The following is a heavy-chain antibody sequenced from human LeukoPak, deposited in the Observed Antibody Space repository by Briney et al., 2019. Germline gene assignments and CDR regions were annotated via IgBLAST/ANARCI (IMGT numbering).Heavy chain of an antibody. D-gene: IGHD6-13*01. V-gene: IGHV4-59*01. CDR2: IYYSGST. CDR3: ARARYSSSWACDY. CDR1: GGHISSYS. Sequence: SETLSLTCTVSGGHISSYSWGWIRPPPGKGLEWNWYIYYSGSTNYNPSLKSRVTISVDTSKNQFSLKLSSVTAADTAVYYCARARYSSSWACDYWGQGTLVTVSS. J-gene: IGHJ4*02.